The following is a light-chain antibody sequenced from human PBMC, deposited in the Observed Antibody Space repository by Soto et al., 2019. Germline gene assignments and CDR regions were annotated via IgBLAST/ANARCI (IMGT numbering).Light chain of an antibody. CDR2: EGN. CDR1: SSDVGSYNL. J-gene: IGLJ2*01. CDR3: CSYAGITTL. V-gene: IGLV2-23*01. Sequence: QSVLTQPVSVSGSPGQSITISCTGTSSDVGSYNLVSWYQQHPGKAPKLMIYEGNKRPSGVPNRFSGSDSGNTASLTISGLQAEDEADYYCCSYAGITTLFGGGTKVTVL.